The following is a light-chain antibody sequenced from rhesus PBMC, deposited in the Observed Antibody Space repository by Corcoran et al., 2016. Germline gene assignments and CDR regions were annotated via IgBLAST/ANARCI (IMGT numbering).Light chain of an antibody. J-gene: IGLJ1*01. CDR1: SNNVGNQG. CDR3: PAWDSSLSAYI. Sequence: QAGLTQPPSVSKGLRQTATLTCTGNSNNVGNQGAAWLQQHRGHPPKLLSYSNNNRPSGISERFSASRSGNTAPLTITGLQPEDEADYYCPAWDSSLSAYIFGAGTRLTVL. CDR2: SNN. V-gene: IGLV10-114*01.